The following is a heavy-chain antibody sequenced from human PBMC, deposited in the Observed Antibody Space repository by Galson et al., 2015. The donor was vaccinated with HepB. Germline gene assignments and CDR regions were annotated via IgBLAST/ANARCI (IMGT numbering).Heavy chain of an antibody. CDR1: GFTFSSYA. D-gene: IGHD3-22*01. CDR2: ISYDGSNK. J-gene: IGHJ3*02. CDR3: ARVKKYYYDSSGPPRGFGAFDI. Sequence: SLRLSCAASGFTFSSYAMHWVRQAPGKGLEWVAVISYDGSNKYYADSVKGRFTISRDNSKNTLYLQMNSLRAEDTAVYYCARVKKYYYDSSGPPRGFGAFDIWGQGTMVTVSS. V-gene: IGHV3-30-3*01.